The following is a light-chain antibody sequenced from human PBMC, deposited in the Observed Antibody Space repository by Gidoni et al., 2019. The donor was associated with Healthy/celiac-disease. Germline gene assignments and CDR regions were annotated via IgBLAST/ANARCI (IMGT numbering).Light chain of an antibody. CDR2: LGS. CDR3: MQALQTLWT. CDR1: QSLLHSNGYNY. Sequence: DILMTQSPLSLPVTPGEPASISCRSSQSLLHSNGYNYLDWYLQKPGQSPQLLIYLGSNRASGVPDRFSGSGSGTDFTLKISRVEAEDVGVYYCMQALQTLWTFXQXTKVEIK. V-gene: IGKV2-28*01. J-gene: IGKJ1*01.